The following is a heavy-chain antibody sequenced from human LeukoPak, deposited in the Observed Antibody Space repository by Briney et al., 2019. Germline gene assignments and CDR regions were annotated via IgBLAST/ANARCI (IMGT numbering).Heavy chain of an antibody. CDR3: ARGRCSSTSCPMPY. CDR2: INPNSGGT. CDR1: GYTFTGYY. J-gene: IGHJ4*02. D-gene: IGHD2-2*01. V-gene: IGHV1-2*02. Sequence: ASVKVSCKASGYTFTGYYMHWVRQAPGQGLEWMGWINPNSGGTNYAQKFQGRVTMTRDTSISTAYMELSRLRSDDTAVYYCARGRCSSTSCPMPYWGQGTLVTVSS.